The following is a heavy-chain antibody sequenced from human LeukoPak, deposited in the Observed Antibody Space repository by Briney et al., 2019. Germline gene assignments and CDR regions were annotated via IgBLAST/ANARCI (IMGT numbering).Heavy chain of an antibody. CDR1: GGSFSGYY. J-gene: IGHJ6*03. Sequence: SETLSLTCAVYGGSFSGYYWSWIRQPPGKGLEWIGEINHSGSTNYNPSLKSRVTISVDTSKNQFSLKLSSVTAADTAVYYCARDGRGLGFYYYYMDVWGKGTTVTVSS. V-gene: IGHV4-34*01. CDR2: INHSGST. D-gene: IGHD2-8*01. CDR3: ARDGRGLGFYYYYMDV.